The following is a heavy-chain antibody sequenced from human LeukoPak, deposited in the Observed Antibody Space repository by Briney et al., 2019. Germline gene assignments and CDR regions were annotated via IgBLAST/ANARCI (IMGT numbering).Heavy chain of an antibody. V-gene: IGHV1-18*01. CDR2: ISAYNGNT. CDR1: GYTFTSYG. Sequence: GASVKVSCKASGYTFTSYGISWMRQAPGQGLEWMGWISAYNGNTNYAQKLQGRVTMTTDTSTSTAYMELRSLRSDDTAVYYCARERGDIVVVPAAMGISWFDPWGQGTLVTVSS. D-gene: IGHD2-2*01. CDR3: ARERGDIVVVPAAMGISWFDP. J-gene: IGHJ5*02.